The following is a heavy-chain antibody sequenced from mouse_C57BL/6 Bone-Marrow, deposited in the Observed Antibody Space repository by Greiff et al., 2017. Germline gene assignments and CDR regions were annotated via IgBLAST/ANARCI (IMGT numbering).Heavy chain of an antibody. J-gene: IGHJ2*01. Sequence: QVQLQQSGAELVRPGTSVTMSCKASGYTFTNYWLGWAKQRPGHGLEWIGVIYPGGGYTNYTEKFTGKATLTADKSSSTAYMQFSSLTSEDSAIYYCARYGNLHFDYWGQGTTLTVSS. D-gene: IGHD1-1*01. CDR1: GYTFTNYW. V-gene: IGHV1-63*01. CDR3: ARYGNLHFDY. CDR2: IYPGGGYT.